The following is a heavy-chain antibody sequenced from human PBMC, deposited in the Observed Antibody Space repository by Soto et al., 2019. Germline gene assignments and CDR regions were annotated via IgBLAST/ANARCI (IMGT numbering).Heavy chain of an antibody. Sequence: HPGGSLRLSCAASGFTFSSYWMHWVRQAPGKGLVWVSRINPDGSATNYADSVKGRFTISRDNAKNTLYLQMNSLRAEDTAVFYCGRGGSDSPMGPGYWGQGTLFTTSS. V-gene: IGHV3-74*01. CDR2: INPDGSAT. CDR1: GFTFSSYW. J-gene: IGHJ4*02. D-gene: IGHD3-10*01. CDR3: GRGGSDSPMGPGY.